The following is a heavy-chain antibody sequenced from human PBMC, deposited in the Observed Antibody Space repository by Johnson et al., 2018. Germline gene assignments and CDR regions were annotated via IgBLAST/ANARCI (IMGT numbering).Heavy chain of an antibody. CDR1: GFTFSSYG. J-gene: IGHJ6*03. CDR2: IHWNGGST. CDR3: ARVGALAGYYMDV. V-gene: IGHV3-20*04. Sequence: VQLVQSGGGVVQPGRSXRLSCAASGFTFSSYGMRWVRQAPGKGLEWVSGIHWNGGSTGYADSVTGRFTISRDNAKNPLYLQMNSLRAEDTALYYCARVGALAGYYMDVWGKGTTVTVSS. D-gene: IGHD6-19*01.